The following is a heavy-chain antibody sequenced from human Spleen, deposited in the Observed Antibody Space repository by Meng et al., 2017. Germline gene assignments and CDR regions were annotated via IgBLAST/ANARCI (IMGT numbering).Heavy chain of an antibody. Sequence: GESLKISCAASGFTVSSNYMSWVRQAPGKGLEWVSVIYSGGSTYYADSVKGRFTISRHNSKNTLYLQMDSLRGDDTAVYYCARPPSGWYVFDYWGQGTLVTVSS. CDR2: IYSGGST. D-gene: IGHD6-19*01. CDR1: GFTVSSNY. J-gene: IGHJ4*02. V-gene: IGHV3-53*01. CDR3: ARPPSGWYVFDY.